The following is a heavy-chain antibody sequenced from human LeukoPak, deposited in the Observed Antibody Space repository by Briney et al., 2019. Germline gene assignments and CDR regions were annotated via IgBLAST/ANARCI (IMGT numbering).Heavy chain of an antibody. Sequence: ASVKVSCKASGYTFTSYYMHWVRQAPGQGLEWMGIINPSGGSTSYAQKFQGRVIMTRDTSTSTVYMELSSLRSEDTAVYYCARDVGYCSGGSCHYFDYWGQGTLVTVSS. CDR2: INPSGGST. J-gene: IGHJ4*02. CDR1: GYTFTSYY. V-gene: IGHV1-46*01. D-gene: IGHD2-15*01. CDR3: ARDVGYCSGGSCHYFDY.